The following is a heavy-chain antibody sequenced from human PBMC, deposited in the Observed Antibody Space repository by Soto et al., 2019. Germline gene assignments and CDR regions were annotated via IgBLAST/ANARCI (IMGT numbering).Heavy chain of an antibody. Sequence: QITLKESGPTLVKPTQTLTLTCTFSGFSLSTSGVGVGWIRQPPGKALECLALIYWDNDKRYSPSLKSRLSVTKDTSKNQVVLTMTNMDPVDTGTYYCAHRLCDSSCYWDVGFFDCWGQGALVTVSS. CDR1: GFSLSTSGVG. D-gene: IGHD2-15*01. V-gene: IGHV2-5*02. CDR2: IYWDNDK. CDR3: AHRLCDSSCYWDVGFFDC. J-gene: IGHJ4*02.